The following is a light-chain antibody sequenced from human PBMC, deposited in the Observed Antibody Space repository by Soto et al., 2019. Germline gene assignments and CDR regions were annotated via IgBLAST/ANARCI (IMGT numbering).Light chain of an antibody. CDR2: DAS. J-gene: IGKJ1*01. CDR3: QQYGGSPWT. V-gene: IGKV1-5*01. CDR1: QSISSR. Sequence: DIQMTQSPSTLSASVGDRFTITCRASQSISSRLAWYQQKPGKAPKFLVYDASNLESGVPSRFSGSGSGTDFTLTISRLEPEDFAVYYCQQYGGSPWTFGQGTKVDIK.